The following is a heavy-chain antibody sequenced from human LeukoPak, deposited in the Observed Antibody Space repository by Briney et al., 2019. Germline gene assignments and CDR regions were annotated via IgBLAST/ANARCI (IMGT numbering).Heavy chain of an antibody. CDR1: GFTFSSYS. CDR3: ARAHEYYYDSSGSLPVDY. J-gene: IGHJ4*02. CDR2: INSDGSST. V-gene: IGHV3-74*01. Sequence: PGGSLRLSCAASGFTFSSYSMNWVRQAPGKGLVWVSRINSDGSSTSYADSVKGRFTISRDNAKNTLYLQMNSLRAEDTAVYYCARAHEYYYDSSGSLPVDYWGQGTLVTVSS. D-gene: IGHD3-22*01.